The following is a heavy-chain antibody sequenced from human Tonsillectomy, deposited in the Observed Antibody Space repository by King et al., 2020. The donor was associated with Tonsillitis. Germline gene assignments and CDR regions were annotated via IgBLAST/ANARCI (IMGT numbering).Heavy chain of an antibody. D-gene: IGHD2-15*01. V-gene: IGHV1-69*01. CDR3: ARECGGSCQGLDP. Sequence: QGQLVQSGAEVKKPGSSVKVSCKASGGSFSSYVIIWVRQAPGQGLEWMGGILPIFGTANYAQKFQGRVTVTADESSSTAYMELSSLRSEDTAVYYCARECGGSCQGLDPWGQGTLVTVSS. CDR2: ILPIFGTA. CDR1: GGSFSSYV. J-gene: IGHJ5*02.